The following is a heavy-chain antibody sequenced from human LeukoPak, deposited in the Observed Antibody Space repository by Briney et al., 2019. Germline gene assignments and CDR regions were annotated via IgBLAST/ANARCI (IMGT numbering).Heavy chain of an antibody. D-gene: IGHD1-26*01. CDR1: GFTFSSYS. J-gene: IGHJ4*02. CDR2: ISSSSYI. CDR3: ARRSIVGATTFDY. V-gene: IGHV3-21*01. Sequence: GGSLRLSCAASGFTFSSYSMNWVRQAPGKGLEWVSSISSSSYIYYADSVKGRFTISRDNAKNSLYLQMNSLRAEDTAVYYCARRSIVGATTFDYWGQGTLVTVSS.